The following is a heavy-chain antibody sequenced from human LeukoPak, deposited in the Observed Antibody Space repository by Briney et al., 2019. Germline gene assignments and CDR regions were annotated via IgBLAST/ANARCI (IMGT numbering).Heavy chain of an antibody. CDR3: ARDAVGYYDSSGYYYFQH. Sequence: ASVKVSCKASGYTFTGYYMHWGRQAPGQGLEWMGWIGPNSGGTNYAQNFQGRVTMTRDTSVSTAYMELISLRSDDTAVYYCARDAVGYYDSSGYYYFQHWGQGTLVTVSS. CDR2: IGPNSGGT. CDR1: GYTFTGYY. D-gene: IGHD3-22*01. J-gene: IGHJ1*01. V-gene: IGHV1-2*02.